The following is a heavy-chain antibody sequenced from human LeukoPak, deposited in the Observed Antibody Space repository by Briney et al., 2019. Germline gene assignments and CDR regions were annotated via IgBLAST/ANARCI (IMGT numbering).Heavy chain of an antibody. Sequence: SETLSLTCTVSGGSISSSSYYWSWIRQPPGKGLEWIGSIYYSGSTYYNPSLKSRVTISVDTSKNQFSLKLSSVTAADTAVYYCATRKGVYYFDYWGQGTLVTVSS. J-gene: IGHJ4*02. CDR1: GGSISSSSYY. V-gene: IGHV4-39*01. D-gene: IGHD1-14*01. CDR3: ATRKGVYYFDY. CDR2: IYYSGST.